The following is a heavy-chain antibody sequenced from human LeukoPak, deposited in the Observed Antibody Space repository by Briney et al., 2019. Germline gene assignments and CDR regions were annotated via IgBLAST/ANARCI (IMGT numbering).Heavy chain of an antibody. D-gene: IGHD6-19*01. V-gene: IGHV4-31*03. Sequence: SETLSVTCTVSGGSISSGGYYWSWIRQHPGKGLEWIGYIYYSGSTYYNPSLKSRVTISVDTSKNQFSLKLSSVTAADTAVYYCARMAIYSSGWYRGYFDYWGQGTLVTVSS. CDR2: IYYSGST. CDR3: ARMAIYSSGWYRGYFDY. J-gene: IGHJ4*02. CDR1: GGSISSGGYY.